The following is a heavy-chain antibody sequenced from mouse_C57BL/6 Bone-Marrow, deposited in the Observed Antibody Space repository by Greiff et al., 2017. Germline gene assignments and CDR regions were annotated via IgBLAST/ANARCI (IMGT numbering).Heavy chain of an antibody. D-gene: IGHD4-1*01. CDR3: ARYRTGFDY. J-gene: IGHJ2*01. CDR1: GFTFTDYY. V-gene: IGHV7-3*01. CDR2: IRNKANGYTT. Sequence: DVMLVASGGGLVQPGGSLSLSCAASGFTFTDYYMSWVRQPPGKALEWLGFIRNKANGYTTEYSASVKGRFTTSRDNSQSILYLQMNALGAEDSATYYCARYRTGFDYWGQGTTLTVSS.